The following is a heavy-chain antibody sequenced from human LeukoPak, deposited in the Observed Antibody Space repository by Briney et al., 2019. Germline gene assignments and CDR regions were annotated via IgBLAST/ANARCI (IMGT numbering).Heavy chain of an antibody. CDR1: GGSITSGDYF. CDR3: ARQPGGNWFDP. Sequence: SQTLSLTCTVSGGSITSGDYFWSWIRQPPGKGLEWIGYIFYSGTTYYNPSLKSRVTISVDTSKNQFSLKLSSVTAADTAVYYCARQPGGNWFDPWGQGTLVTVSS. J-gene: IGHJ5*02. V-gene: IGHV4-30-4*01. CDR2: IFYSGTT. D-gene: IGHD1-14*01.